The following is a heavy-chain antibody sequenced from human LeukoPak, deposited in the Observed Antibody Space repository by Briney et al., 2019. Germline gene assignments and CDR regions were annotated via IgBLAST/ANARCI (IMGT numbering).Heavy chain of an antibody. CDR1: GGSISSYY. J-gene: IGHJ4*02. CDR2: IYYSGST. V-gene: IGHV4-59*08. CDR3: ARGSGYSYWFYDY. D-gene: IGHD5-18*01. Sequence: SETLSLTCTVSGGSISSYYWSWIRQPPGKGLEWIGYIYYSGSTNYNPSLKSRVTISVDTSKNQFALKLSSVTAADTAVYYCARGSGYSYWFYDYWGQGTLVTVSS.